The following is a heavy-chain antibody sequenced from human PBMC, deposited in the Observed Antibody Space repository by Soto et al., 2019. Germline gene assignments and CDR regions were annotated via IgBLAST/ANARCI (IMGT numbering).Heavy chain of an antibody. CDR1: GYTFTSYD. CDR3: ARVYDILAEGWFDP. J-gene: IGHJ5*02. V-gene: IGHV1-8*01. D-gene: IGHD3-9*01. CDR2: MNPNSANT. Sequence: QVQLVQSGAEVKKPVASVKVSCKASGYTFTSYDINWVRQATGQGLEWMGWMNPNSANTGYEQKLQGRVTLTRNTSISTAYMELSSLRSEDTAVYYCARVYDILAEGWFDPGGQGTLVTVSS.